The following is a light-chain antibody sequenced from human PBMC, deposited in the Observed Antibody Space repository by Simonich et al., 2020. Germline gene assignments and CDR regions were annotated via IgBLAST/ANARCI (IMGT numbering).Light chain of an antibody. J-gene: IGKJ2*01. CDR2: DAS. V-gene: IGKV3-11*01. CDR3: QQRSNWPPGYT. Sequence: EIVLTQSPATLSLSPGERPTLSCRASQSVSSYVAWYQQKPGQAPRLLIYDASNRATGIPARFSGSGSGTDFTLTISSLEPEDFAVYYWQQRSNWPPGYTFGQGTKLEIK. CDR1: QSVSSY.